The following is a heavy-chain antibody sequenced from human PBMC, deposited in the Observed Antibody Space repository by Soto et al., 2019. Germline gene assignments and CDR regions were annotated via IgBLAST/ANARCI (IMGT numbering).Heavy chain of an antibody. J-gene: IGHJ5*02. V-gene: IGHV1-69*13. CDR3: AAANYYYDILTGFDP. Sequence: SVKVSCKASGGTFSSYAISWVRQAPGQGLEWMGGIIPIFGTANYAQKFQGRVTITADESTSTAYMELSSLRSEDTAVYYCAAANYYYDILTGFDPWGQGTLVTVSS. CDR1: GGTFSSYA. CDR2: IIPIFGTA. D-gene: IGHD3-9*01.